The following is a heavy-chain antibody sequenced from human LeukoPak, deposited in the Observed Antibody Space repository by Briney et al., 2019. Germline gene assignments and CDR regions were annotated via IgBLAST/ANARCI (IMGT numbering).Heavy chain of an antibody. J-gene: IGHJ4*02. CDR1: GFTFSSYS. Sequence: PGXSLRXSCAASGFTFSSYSMNWVRQAPGKGLEWVSSISSSSSYIYYADSVKGRFTISRDNAKNSLYLEMNSLRAEDTAVYECAXAHTVYSSGWNDYWGQGTLVTVSS. CDR2: ISSSSSYI. V-gene: IGHV3-21*01. D-gene: IGHD6-19*01. CDR3: AXAHTVYSSGWNDY.